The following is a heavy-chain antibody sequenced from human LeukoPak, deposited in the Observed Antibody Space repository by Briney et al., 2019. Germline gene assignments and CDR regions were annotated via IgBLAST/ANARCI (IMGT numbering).Heavy chain of an antibody. CDR2: IYFSGST. CDR3: ARLGTVPPTGFGY. D-gene: IGHD2-21*02. V-gene: IGHV4-39*01. J-gene: IGHJ4*02. Sequence: PSETLSLTCTGSGGSISSTTYYWGWLRQPPGKGLEWIGSIYFSGSTYYNPSLKSRVTISVDTSKYQFSLRLNSVTAADTALYYCARLGTVPPTGFGYWGQGTLVTVSS. CDR1: GGSISSTTYY.